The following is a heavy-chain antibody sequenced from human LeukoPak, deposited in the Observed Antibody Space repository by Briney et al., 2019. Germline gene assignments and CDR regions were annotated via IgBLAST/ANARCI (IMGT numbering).Heavy chain of an antibody. CDR3: ASRRFSEYSSSVGPPYYFDY. V-gene: IGHV4-30-2*01. D-gene: IGHD6-6*01. CDR2: IYHSGST. J-gene: IGHJ4*02. Sequence: SETLSLTCTVSGGSISSGGYYWSWIRQPPGKGLEWIGYIYHSGSTYYNPSLKSRVTISVDRSKNQFSLKLSSVTAADTAVYYCASRRFSEYSSSVGPPYYFDYWGQGTLVTVSS. CDR1: GGSISSGGYY.